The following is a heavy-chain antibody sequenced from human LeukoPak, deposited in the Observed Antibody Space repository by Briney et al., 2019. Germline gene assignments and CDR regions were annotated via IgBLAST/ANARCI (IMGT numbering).Heavy chain of an antibody. J-gene: IGHJ3*01. CDR1: GGPISSGGSS. V-gene: IGHV4-30-2*01. CDR3: ARDRAGLGLLDF. CDR2: ILHSGSP. Sequence: PSEPLSFTVAVLGGPISSGGSSWAWLRPPPGKGLEWIGYILHSGSPSYNPSLSSRATIPVDTSRHQFSMTLNSVTAADTAMYYCARDRAGLGLLDFWGPGTMVTDSS. D-gene: IGHD1-26*01.